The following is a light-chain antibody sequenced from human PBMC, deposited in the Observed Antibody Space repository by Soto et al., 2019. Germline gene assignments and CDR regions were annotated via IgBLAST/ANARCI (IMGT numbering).Light chain of an antibody. CDR2: AAS. CDR1: QGISSY. Sequence: DIQLTQSPSFLSASVGDRVTITCRASQGISSYLAWYQQKPGKAPKLLIYAASTLQSGVPSRFSGSGSGTEFTHTISSLQPEDFATYYCQQLNSYPPWTFGQGTKVEIK. CDR3: QQLNSYPPWT. V-gene: IGKV1-9*01. J-gene: IGKJ1*01.